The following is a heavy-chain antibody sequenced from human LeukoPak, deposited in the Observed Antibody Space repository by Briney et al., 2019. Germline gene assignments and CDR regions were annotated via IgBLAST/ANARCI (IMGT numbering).Heavy chain of an antibody. CDR3: ARGEEVGATPFDY. CDR2: IYHSGST. CDR1: GGSISSYS. Sequence: PSETLSLTCTVSGGSISSYSWSWLRQPPGKGLEWIGYIYHSGSTYYNPSLKSRVTISVDRSKNQFSLKLSSVTAADTAVYYCARGEEVGATPFDYWGQGTLVTVSS. D-gene: IGHD1-26*01. J-gene: IGHJ4*02. V-gene: IGHV4-30-2*01.